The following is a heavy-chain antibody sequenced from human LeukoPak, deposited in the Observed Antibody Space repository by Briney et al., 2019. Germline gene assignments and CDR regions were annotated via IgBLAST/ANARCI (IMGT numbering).Heavy chain of an antibody. CDR2: VSSSGSTI. V-gene: IGHV3-48*03. D-gene: IGHD3-10*01. Sequence: GGSLSLSCAASGFTFSSYEMNWVRQAPGKGLEWVSYVSSSGSTIYYADSVKGRFTISRDNAKNSLYLQMNSLRAEDTAVYYCARARERLRGAFDIWGQGTMVTVSS. CDR1: GFTFSSYE. CDR3: ARARERLRGAFDI. J-gene: IGHJ3*02.